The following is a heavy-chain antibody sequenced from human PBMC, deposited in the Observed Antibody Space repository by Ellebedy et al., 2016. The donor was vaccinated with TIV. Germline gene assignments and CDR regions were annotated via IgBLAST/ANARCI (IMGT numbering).Heavy chain of an antibody. J-gene: IGHJ6*02. CDR1: GFTFSDYY. CDR3: ARENIVGARDGLDV. V-gene: IGHV3-11*04. Sequence: GESLKISCAASGFTFSDYYMTWIRQAPGKGLEWVSYISGSGSNVQYADSVKGRFTISRDNAKNSLYLQMNSLRAGDKAVYYCARENIVGARDGLDVWGQGTTVSVSS. D-gene: IGHD1-26*01. CDR2: ISGSGSNV.